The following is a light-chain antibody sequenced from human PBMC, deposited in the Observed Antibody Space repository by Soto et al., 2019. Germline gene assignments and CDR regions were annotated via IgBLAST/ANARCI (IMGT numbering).Light chain of an antibody. V-gene: IGLV2-8*01. CDR1: SSDVGGYNF. CDR3: SSYGGSNNFV. J-gene: IGLJ1*01. Sequence: QSVLTQPPSASGSPGQSVTISCTGTSSDVGGYNFVSWYQQYPGKAPKLIIYEVTKRPSGVPDRFSGSKSGNTVSLTVSGLQTDDEADYYCSSYGGSNNFVFGTGTKVTVL. CDR2: EVT.